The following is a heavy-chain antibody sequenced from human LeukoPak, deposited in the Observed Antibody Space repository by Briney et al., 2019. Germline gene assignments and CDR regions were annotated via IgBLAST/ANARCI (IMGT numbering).Heavy chain of an antibody. J-gene: IGHJ3*01. CDR2: IIPILGTA. Sequence: GASVKVSCKASGGTFSSYAISWVRQAPGQGLEWMGGIIPILGTANYAQKFQGRVTITTDESTSTAYMELSSLRSEDTAVYYCATQGRELDLGDAFDVWGQGTMVTVSS. V-gene: IGHV1-69*05. CDR3: ATQGRELDLGDAFDV. D-gene: IGHD1-26*01. CDR1: GGTFSSYA.